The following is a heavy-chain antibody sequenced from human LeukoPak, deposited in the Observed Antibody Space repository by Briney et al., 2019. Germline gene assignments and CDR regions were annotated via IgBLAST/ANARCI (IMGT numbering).Heavy chain of an antibody. J-gene: IGHJ4*02. Sequence: NPGGSLRLSCAASGFTFSSYSMNWVRQAPGKGLEWVSSISSSSSYIYYADSVKGRFTISRDNAKNSLYLRMNSLRAEDTAVYYCARAGSGWTGAFDYWGQGTLVTVSS. CDR1: GFTFSSYS. V-gene: IGHV3-21*01. CDR3: ARAGSGWTGAFDY. CDR2: ISSSSSYI. D-gene: IGHD6-19*01.